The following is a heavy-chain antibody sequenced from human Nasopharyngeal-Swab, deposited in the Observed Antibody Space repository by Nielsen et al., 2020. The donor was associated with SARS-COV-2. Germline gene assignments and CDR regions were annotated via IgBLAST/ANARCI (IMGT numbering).Heavy chain of an antibody. CDR2: IYYSGST. J-gene: IGHJ6*02. CDR3: ARGRYLGIYYYGMDV. CDR1: GGSISGYY. Sequence: SETLSLTCTASGGSISGYYWSWIRQPPGKGLECIGYIYYSGSTNYNPSLKSRVTISVDTSKNQFSLKLSSVTAADTAIYYCARGRYLGIYYYGMDVWGQGTTVTVSS. V-gene: IGHV4-59*12. D-gene: IGHD3-16*01.